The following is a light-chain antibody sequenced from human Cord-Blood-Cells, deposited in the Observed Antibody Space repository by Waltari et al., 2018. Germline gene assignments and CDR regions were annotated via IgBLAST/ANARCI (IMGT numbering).Light chain of an antibody. CDR3: QKYNSAPLT. CDR2: AAS. V-gene: IGKV1-27*01. Sequence: DIQLTLSLSSLSASVGDSVTITCRASQGMSKYLALYQQKPGKVPKLLIYAASTLQTGVPSRFCGSGSGTDVTVTISSLQPEDVATYYCQKYNSAPLTFGGGTKVEIK. CDR1: QGMSKY. J-gene: IGKJ4*01.